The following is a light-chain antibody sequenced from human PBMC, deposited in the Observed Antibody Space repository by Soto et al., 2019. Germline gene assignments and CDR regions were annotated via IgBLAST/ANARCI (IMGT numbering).Light chain of an antibody. CDR3: QHADSFPLIT. CDR2: AAS. CDR1: QSISSY. V-gene: IGKV1-39*01. J-gene: IGKJ5*01. Sequence: DIQMTQSPSSLSASVGDRVTITCRASQSISSYLNWYQQKPGKAPKLLIYAASSLQSGVPSRFSGSGSGTEFTLTISSLQPDDFATYYCQHADSFPLITFGQGTRLEIK.